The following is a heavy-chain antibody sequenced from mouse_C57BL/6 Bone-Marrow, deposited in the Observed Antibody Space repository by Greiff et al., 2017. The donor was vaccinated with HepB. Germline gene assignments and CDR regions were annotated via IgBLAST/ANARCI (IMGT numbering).Heavy chain of an antibody. V-gene: IGHV3-8*01. CDR2: ISYSGST. CDR3: ASSIYYDYDGGGFDY. J-gene: IGHJ2*01. D-gene: IGHD2-4*01. CDR1: GYSITSDY. Sequence: EVQLQQSGPGLAKPSQTLSLTCSVTGYSITSDYWNWIRKFPGNKLEYMGYISYSGSTYYNPSLKSRISITRDTSKNQYYLQLNSVTTEDTATYYCASSIYYDYDGGGFDYWGQGTTLTVSS.